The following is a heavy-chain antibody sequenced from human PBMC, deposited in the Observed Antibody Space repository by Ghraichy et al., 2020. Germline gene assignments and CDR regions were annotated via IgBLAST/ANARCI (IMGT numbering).Heavy chain of an antibody. CDR3: ARGNIAATGTPSDS. D-gene: IGHD6-13*01. V-gene: IGHV4-34*01. J-gene: IGHJ4*02. Sequence: SQTLSLTCAGYGESVRGYYGTWIRQPPGNGLEWIGEINHSGRTNYNPSLKSRVTISVDTSKNQFSLKLNSVSAADTAVYYCARGNIAATGTPSDSWGQGTLVTVS. CDR1: GESVRGYY. CDR2: INHSGRT.